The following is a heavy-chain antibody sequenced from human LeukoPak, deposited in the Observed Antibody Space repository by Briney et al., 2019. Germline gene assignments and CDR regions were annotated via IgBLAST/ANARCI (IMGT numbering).Heavy chain of an antibody. D-gene: IGHD5-24*01. V-gene: IGHV1-2*06. J-gene: IGHJ3*02. CDR2: INPNSGGT. CDR3: AGTVEMANDAFDI. Sequence: ASVKVSCKASGYTFTSYAMHWVRQAPGQGLEWMGRINPNSGGTNYAQKFQGRVTMTRDTSTSTVYMELSSLRSEDTAVYYCAGTVEMANDAFDIWGQGTMVTVSS. CDR1: GYTFTSYA.